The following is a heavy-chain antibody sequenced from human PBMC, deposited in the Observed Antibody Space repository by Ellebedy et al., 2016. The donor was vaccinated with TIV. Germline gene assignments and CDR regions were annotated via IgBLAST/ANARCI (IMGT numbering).Heavy chain of an antibody. J-gene: IGHJ5*02. Sequence: PGGSLTLSCAASAFTFSSYWMHRVRHAPGKGLVWVSRINSDGSSTSYADSVKGRFTISRDNAKNTLYLQMNSLRAEDTAVYYCARDRDSSGLPADPWGQGTLVTVSS. D-gene: IGHD6-19*01. CDR1: AFTFSSYW. CDR2: INSDGSST. V-gene: IGHV3-74*01. CDR3: ARDRDSSGLPADP.